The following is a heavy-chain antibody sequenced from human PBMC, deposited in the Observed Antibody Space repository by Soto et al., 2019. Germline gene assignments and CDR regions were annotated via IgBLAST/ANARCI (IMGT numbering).Heavy chain of an antibody. J-gene: IGHJ5*02. Sequence: GGSLRRSCAASGLTFNNAWLSWVRQTPGKGLEWVGRIKSETDGGTTDYAAPVKGRFIISRDDSKNTLYLQMNSLKVEDTAVYYCTTEGGYSASPWWFGPCGQGTLVPVP. CDR2: IKSETDGGTT. D-gene: IGHD1-26*01. V-gene: IGHV3-15*01. CDR3: TTEGGYSASPWWFGP. CDR1: GLTFNNAW.